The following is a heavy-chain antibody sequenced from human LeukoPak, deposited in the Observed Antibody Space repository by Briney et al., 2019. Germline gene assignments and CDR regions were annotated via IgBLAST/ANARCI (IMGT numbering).Heavy chain of an antibody. CDR2: IYYSGST. CDR1: GGSISSGGYS. Sequence: PSETLSLTCTVSGGSISSGGYSWSWIRQHPGKGLEWIGYIYYSGSTYYNPSLKSRVTISVDTSKNQFSLKLSSVTAADTAVYYCARGRPRVDYWGQGTLVTVSS. CDR3: ARGRPRVDY. J-gene: IGHJ4*02. V-gene: IGHV4-31*03.